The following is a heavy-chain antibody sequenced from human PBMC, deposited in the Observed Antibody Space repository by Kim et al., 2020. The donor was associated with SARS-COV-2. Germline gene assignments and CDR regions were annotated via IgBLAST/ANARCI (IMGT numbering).Heavy chain of an antibody. D-gene: IGHD3-10*01. J-gene: IGHJ4*02. CDR2: INPHGGST. Sequence: ASVKVSCKASGYTFTSYYVHWVRQAPGQGLEWIGIINPHGGSTTYAQKFQGRVTMTRDTSTSTVYMELSSLRSEDTAAYFCARSFYDSGNYGQFDCWGQGTLVTVSS. CDR3: ARSFYDSGNYGQFDC. V-gene: IGHV1-46*03. CDR1: GYTFTSYY.